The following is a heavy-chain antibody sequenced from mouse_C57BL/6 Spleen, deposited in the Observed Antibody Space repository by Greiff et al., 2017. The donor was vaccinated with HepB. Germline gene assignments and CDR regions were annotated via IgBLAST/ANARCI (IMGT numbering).Heavy chain of an antibody. CDR2: IRSKSSNYAT. Sequence: EVQGVESGGGLVQPKGSLKLSCAASGFTFNTYAMHWVRQAPGKGLEWVARIRSKSSNYATYYADSVKDRFTISRDDSQSMLYLQMNNLKTEDTAMYFCLLSGNYWFAYWGHGTLVTVSA. CDR3: LLSGNYWFAY. CDR1: GFTFNTYA. V-gene: IGHV10-3*01. D-gene: IGHD2-1*01. J-gene: IGHJ3*01.